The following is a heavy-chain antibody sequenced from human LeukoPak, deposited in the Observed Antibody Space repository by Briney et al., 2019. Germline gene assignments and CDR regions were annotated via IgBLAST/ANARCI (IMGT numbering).Heavy chain of an antibody. V-gene: IGHV3-23*01. CDR1: GFTFSSYA. Sequence: GGSLRLSCAASGFTFSSYAMSWVRQAPGKGLEWVSGISGSGGSTYYADSVKGRFTISRDNSKNTLYLQMNSLRDEDTAVYYCAKGYSSGWFFDYWGQGTLVTVSS. J-gene: IGHJ4*02. D-gene: IGHD6-19*01. CDR2: ISGSGGST. CDR3: AKGYSSGWFFDY.